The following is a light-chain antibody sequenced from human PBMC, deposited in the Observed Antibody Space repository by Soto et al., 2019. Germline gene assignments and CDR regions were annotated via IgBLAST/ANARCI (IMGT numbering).Light chain of an antibody. CDR2: DTS. CDR1: QSVSIH. J-gene: IGKJ4*01. CDR3: QQSGTSPLLT. V-gene: IGKV3-20*01. Sequence: VMTQSPGTLSVSLGERATLSCRASQSVSIHLAWYQQKPGQAPRLLIYDTSTRATGIPARFSGSGSGTEFTLTISRLEPEDFAVYFCQQSGTSPLLTFGGGTKVDIK.